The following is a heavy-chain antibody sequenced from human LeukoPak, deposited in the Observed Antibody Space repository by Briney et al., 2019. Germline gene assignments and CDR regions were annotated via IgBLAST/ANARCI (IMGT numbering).Heavy chain of an antibody. V-gene: IGHV3-15*01. Sequence: SGGSLRPYCAASGFTFINAWMSWVRQAPGKGLEWVGRIKSKTDGGTTDYAAPVKGRFTISRDDSKNTLYLQMNSLKTEDTAVYYCTTDHRPRWYWGQGNLVTVSS. D-gene: IGHD5-24*01. CDR2: IKSKTDGGTT. CDR1: GFTFINAW. CDR3: TTDHRPRWY. J-gene: IGHJ4*02.